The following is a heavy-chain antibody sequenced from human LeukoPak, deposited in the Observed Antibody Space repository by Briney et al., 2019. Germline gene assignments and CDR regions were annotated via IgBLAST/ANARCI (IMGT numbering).Heavy chain of an antibody. J-gene: IGHJ4*02. V-gene: IGHV4-59*01. D-gene: IGHD2-15*01. Sequence: SETLSLTCTVSGGSISSYYGSWIRQPPGKGLEWIGYIYYSGSTNYNPSLKSRVTISVDTSKNQFSLKLSSVTAADTAVYYCAREHCSGGSCYSDDWGQGTLVTVSS. CDR2: IYYSGST. CDR1: GGSISSYY. CDR3: AREHCSGGSCYSDD.